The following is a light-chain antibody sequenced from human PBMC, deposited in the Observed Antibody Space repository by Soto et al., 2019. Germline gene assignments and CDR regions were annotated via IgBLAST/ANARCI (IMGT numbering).Light chain of an antibody. CDR2: TND. Sequence: QSVLTQPPSASGTPGQRVTISCSGSSFNIGRNPVNWYQQFPGTAPKLLIYTNDKRPSGVPDRFSVSKSGTSASLAISGLQSEDEADYYCAAWDDSLNGWVFGGGTKLTVL. J-gene: IGLJ3*02. V-gene: IGLV1-44*01. CDR1: SFNIGRNP. CDR3: AAWDDSLNGWV.